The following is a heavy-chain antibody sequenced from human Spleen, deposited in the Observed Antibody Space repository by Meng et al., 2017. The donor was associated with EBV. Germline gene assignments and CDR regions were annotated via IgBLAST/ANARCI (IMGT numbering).Heavy chain of an antibody. J-gene: IGHJ4*02. V-gene: IGHV4-30-2*01. D-gene: IGHD2-15*01. CDR3: VGGDEGRGYFHS. CDR2: IYHSAST. CDR1: GGSISSVGYS. Sequence: QLQESGSGLVKPSQPLSLTCAVSGGSISSVGYSWNWIRQPPGKGLEWIGYIYHSASTYYDPSLKSRVTISVDRSKNQFSLKLSSVTAADTAVYYCVGGDEGRGYFHSWGQGTLVTVSS.